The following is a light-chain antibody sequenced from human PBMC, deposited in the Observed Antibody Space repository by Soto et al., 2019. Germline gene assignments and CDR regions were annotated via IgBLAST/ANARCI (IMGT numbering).Light chain of an antibody. CDR3: SSYAGSNNFEVV. Sequence: QSALTQPPSASGSPGQSVTISCTGTSSDVGGYNYVSWYQQHPGKAPKLMIYEVSKRPSGVPDRFSGSKSGNTASLTVSGLQAEDEAAYYCSSYAGSNNFEVVFGGGTNLTVL. J-gene: IGLJ2*01. CDR1: SSDVGGYNY. V-gene: IGLV2-8*01. CDR2: EVS.